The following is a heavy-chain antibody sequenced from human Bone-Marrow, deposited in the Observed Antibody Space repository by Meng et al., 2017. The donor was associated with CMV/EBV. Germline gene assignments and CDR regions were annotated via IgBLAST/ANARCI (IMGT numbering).Heavy chain of an antibody. D-gene: IGHD4-17*01. CDR2: IWYDGSNK. CDR1: GFTFSSYE. CDR3: ARDHRDYGDYIGYYGMDV. Sequence: GESLKISCAASGFTFSSYEMNWVRQAPGKGLEWVALIWYDGSNKYYAESVKGRFTISRDDSKNTLYLQMNSLRAEDTAVYYCARDHRDYGDYIGYYGMDVWGQGTTVTVSS. J-gene: IGHJ6*02. V-gene: IGHV3-33*08.